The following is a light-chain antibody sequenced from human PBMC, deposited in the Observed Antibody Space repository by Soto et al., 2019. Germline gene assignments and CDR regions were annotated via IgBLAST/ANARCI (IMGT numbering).Light chain of an antibody. J-gene: IGKJ4*01. CDR2: GAS. V-gene: IGKV3-20*01. CDR1: QRVSSSY. Sequence: EIVLTQSPGTLSLSPGERATLSCRASQRVSSSYLAWYQQKPGQAPRLLIYGASSRATGIPDRFSGSGSGTDFTLTISRLEPEDFAVYYCQQYGSSPRVTFGGGNKVEIQ. CDR3: QQYGSSPRVT.